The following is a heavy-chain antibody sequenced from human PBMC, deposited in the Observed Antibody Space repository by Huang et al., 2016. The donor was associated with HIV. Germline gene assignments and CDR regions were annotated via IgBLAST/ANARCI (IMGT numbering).Heavy chain of an antibody. J-gene: IGHJ6*03. CDR2: TSYDGSSS. V-gene: IGHV3-30*03. CDR1: GFIFSSYD. Sequence: QLVESGGGVVQPGGSLRLSCAASGFIFSSYDMHWVRQDPGKGLEWVAITSYDGSSSYYADSVKGRFTVSRDNSKSTLYLQMNSLRTEDTAVYYCARVLKRYHMDIWGKGTTVTVSS. CDR3: ARVLKRYHMDI.